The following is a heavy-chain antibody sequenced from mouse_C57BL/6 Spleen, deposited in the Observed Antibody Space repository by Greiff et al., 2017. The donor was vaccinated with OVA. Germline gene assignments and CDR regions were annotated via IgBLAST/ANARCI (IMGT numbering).Heavy chain of an antibody. CDR2: FYPGSGSI. D-gene: IGHD2-1*01. J-gene: IGHJ4*01. V-gene: IGHV1-62-2*01. CDR1: GYTFTEYT. Sequence: VQRVESGAELVKPGASVKLSCKASGYTFTEYTIHWVKQRSGQGLEWIGWFYPGSGSIKYNEKFKDKATLTADKSSSTVYMELSRLTSEDSAVYFCARHEVLYYGNYEGYAMDYWGQGTSVTVSS. CDR3: ARHEVLYYGNYEGYAMDY.